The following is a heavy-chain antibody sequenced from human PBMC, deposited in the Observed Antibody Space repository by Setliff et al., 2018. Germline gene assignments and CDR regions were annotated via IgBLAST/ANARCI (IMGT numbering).Heavy chain of an antibody. J-gene: IGHJ6*03. CDR1: GFTFDDYG. D-gene: IGHD3-22*01. V-gene: IGHV3-20*04. Sequence: GGSLRLSCAASGFTFDDYGMSWVRQAPGKGLEWVSGINWNGGSTGYADSVKGRFTISRDDAKNSLYLQMNSLRAEDTALYYCARELENSSGQYPYYYYYYMDVWGKGTTVTVSS. CDR3: ARELENSSGQYPYYYYYYMDV. CDR2: INWNGGST.